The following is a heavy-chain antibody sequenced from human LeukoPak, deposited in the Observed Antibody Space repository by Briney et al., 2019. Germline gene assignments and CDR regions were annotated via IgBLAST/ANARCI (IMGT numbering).Heavy chain of an antibody. V-gene: IGHV3-7*01. CDR3: ARLGISSSWSDY. CDR1: GFTFSSYW. CDR2: INQGGSEK. Sequence: GGSLRLSCAVSGFTFSSYWMTWVRQVPGKGLEWVANINQGGSEKYYVDSVKGRFTISRDSAKNSLYLQMNSLRAEDTAVYYCARLGISSSWSDYWGQGTLVTVSS. D-gene: IGHD6-13*01. J-gene: IGHJ4*02.